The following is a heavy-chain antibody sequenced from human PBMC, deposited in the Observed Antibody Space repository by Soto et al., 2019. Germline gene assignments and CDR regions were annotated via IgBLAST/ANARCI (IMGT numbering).Heavy chain of an antibody. CDR3: ARVLGNCSGGSCYPAYGRWLDP. CDR2: IIPIFGTA. D-gene: IGHD2-15*01. J-gene: IGHJ5*02. V-gene: IGHV1-69*13. Sequence: ASVKVSCKASGGTFSSYAISWVRQAPGQGLEWMGGIIPIFGTANYAQKFQGRVTITADESTSTAYMELSSLRSEDTAVYYCARVLGNCSGGSCYPAYGRWLDPWGQGTLVTFSS. CDR1: GGTFSSYA.